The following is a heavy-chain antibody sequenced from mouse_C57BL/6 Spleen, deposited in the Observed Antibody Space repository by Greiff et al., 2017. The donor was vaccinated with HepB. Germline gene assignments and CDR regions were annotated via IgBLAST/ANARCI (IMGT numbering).Heavy chain of an antibody. Sequence: VQLQQSGAELVKPGASVKISCKASGYAFSSYWMNWVKQRPGKGLEWIGQIYPGDGDTNYNGKFKGKATLTADKYSSTAYMQLSSLTSEDSAVYFCARCGTAQAAWFAYWGQGTLVTVSA. CDR3: ARCGTAQAAWFAY. J-gene: IGHJ3*01. CDR2: IYPGDGDT. D-gene: IGHD3-2*02. CDR1: GYAFSSYW. V-gene: IGHV1-80*01.